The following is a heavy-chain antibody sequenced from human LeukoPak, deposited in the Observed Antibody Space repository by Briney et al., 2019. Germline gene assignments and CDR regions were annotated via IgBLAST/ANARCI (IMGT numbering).Heavy chain of an antibody. CDR2: ISDGGTHT. Sequence: GGSLRLSCAASGFTFSSYSMNWVRQAPGKGLEWVSSISDGGTHTYYADSVKGRFTISRDNAKNSLYLQVNSLRAEDTAVYYCARDLAPLEAQKAPDYWGQGTLVTVSS. V-gene: IGHV3-21*01. CDR1: GFTFSSYS. CDR3: ARDLAPLEAQKAPDY. J-gene: IGHJ4*02.